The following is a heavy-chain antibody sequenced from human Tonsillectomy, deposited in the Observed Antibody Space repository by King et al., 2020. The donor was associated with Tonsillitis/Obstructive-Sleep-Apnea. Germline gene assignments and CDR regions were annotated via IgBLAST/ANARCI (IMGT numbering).Heavy chain of an antibody. V-gene: IGHV1-69*12. CDR3: ARDTYSGSYSNPAKFDY. D-gene: IGHD1-26*01. J-gene: IGHJ4*02. Sequence: QLVQSGAEVKKPGSSVKVSCKASGGTFSSYAISWVRQAPGQGLEWMGGIIPIFGTANYTQKFQGRVTITADESTSTSYMELSSLRSEDTAGYYCARDTYSGSYSNPAKFDYWGQGTLVTVSS. CDR2: IIPIFGTA. CDR1: GGTFSSYA.